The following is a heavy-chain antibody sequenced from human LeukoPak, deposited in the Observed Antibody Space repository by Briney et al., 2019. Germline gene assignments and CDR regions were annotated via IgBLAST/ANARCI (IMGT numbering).Heavy chain of an antibody. CDR1: GGSISSYY. CDR2: IYYSGST. D-gene: IGHD2-2*01. CDR3: ASLVLGYCSSTSCYDY. J-gene: IGHJ4*02. Sequence: SETLSLTCTVSGGSISSYYWSWIRQPPGKGLEWIGYIYYSGSTNYNPSLKSRVTISVDTSKNQFSLKLSSVTAADTAVYYCASLVLGYCSSTSCYDYWGQGTLVTVSS. V-gene: IGHV4-59*12.